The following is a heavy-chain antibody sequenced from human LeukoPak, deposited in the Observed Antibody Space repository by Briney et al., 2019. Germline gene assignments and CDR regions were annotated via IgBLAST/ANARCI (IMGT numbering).Heavy chain of an antibody. V-gene: IGHV1-3*03. J-gene: IGHJ5*02. CDR3: ARGKTSSNTYYYGSGSYYGNWFDP. CDR2: INAGNGDT. D-gene: IGHD3-10*01. CDR1: GYTFTNYA. Sequence: GASVKVSCKASGYTFTNYAMHWVRQAPGQRLEWMGWINAGNGDTKYSQEFQGRVTITRDTSASTAYMELSSLRSEDMAVYYCARGKTSSNTYYYGSGSYYGNWFDPWGQGTLVTVSS.